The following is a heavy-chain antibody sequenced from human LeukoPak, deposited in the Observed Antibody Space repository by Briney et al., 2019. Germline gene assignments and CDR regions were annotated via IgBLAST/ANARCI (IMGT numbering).Heavy chain of an antibody. D-gene: IGHD6-13*01. CDR3: ASWAGKRPVAAAGTEGY. J-gene: IGHJ4*02. Sequence: SVKVSCKASGGTFSSYAISWVRQAPGQGLEWMGRIIPIFGTANYAQKFQGRVTITADESTSTAYMELSSLRSEDTAVYYCASWAGKRPVAAAGTEGYWGQGTLVTVSS. V-gene: IGHV1-69*13. CDR2: IIPIFGTA. CDR1: GGTFSSYA.